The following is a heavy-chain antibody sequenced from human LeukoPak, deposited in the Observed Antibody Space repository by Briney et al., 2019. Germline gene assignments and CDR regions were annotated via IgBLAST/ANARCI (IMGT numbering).Heavy chain of an antibody. V-gene: IGHV4-59*08. Sequence: SETLSLTCTVSGGSISGYYWSWIRQPPGKGLEWIGFIYYSGSTNYNPSLKSRVTMSVDTSKNQFSLKLSSVTAADTAVYYCARRVAYDSSGYPYYFDYWGQGTLVTVSS. D-gene: IGHD3-22*01. CDR3: ARRVAYDSSGYPYYFDY. J-gene: IGHJ4*02. CDR1: GGSISGYY. CDR2: IYYSGST.